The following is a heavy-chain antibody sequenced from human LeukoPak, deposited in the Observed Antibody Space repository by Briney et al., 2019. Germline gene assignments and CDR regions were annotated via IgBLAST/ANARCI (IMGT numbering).Heavy chain of an antibody. Sequence: GEPLRISCKGSGYSFTNYWIAWVRQMPGKDLEWRGIIYPGDSDTTYSPSFQGKVTISVDKSISTAYLQWSSLKASDTAMYYCARRVPDYGVETFDYWGQGTLVTVSS. D-gene: IGHD4-17*01. CDR3: ARRVPDYGVETFDY. J-gene: IGHJ4*02. CDR1: GYSFTNYW. V-gene: IGHV5-51*01. CDR2: IYPGDSDT.